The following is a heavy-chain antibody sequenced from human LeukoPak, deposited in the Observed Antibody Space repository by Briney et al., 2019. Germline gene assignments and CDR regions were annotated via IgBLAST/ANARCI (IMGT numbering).Heavy chain of an antibody. J-gene: IGHJ4*02. CDR2: ISGGGEST. CDR3: AKGGHYSPFDY. Sequence: PGGSLRLSCAASGATFSKYAMTWVRQAPGKGLDWVSTISGGGESTYYADSAKGRFTISRDNSKSTLYLQMNVLRAEDTAVYYCAKGGHYSPFDYWGQGTLVTVSS. D-gene: IGHD2-15*01. V-gene: IGHV3-23*01. CDR1: GATFSKYA.